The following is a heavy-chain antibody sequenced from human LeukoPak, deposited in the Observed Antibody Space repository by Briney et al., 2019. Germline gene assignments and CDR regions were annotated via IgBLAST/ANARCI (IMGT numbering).Heavy chain of an antibody. CDR1: GGTFSSYA. D-gene: IGHD2-15*01. CDR2: IIPIFGTA. V-gene: IGHV1-69*13. Sequence: EASVKVSCKASGGTFSSYAISWVRQAPGQGLEWMGGIIPIFGTANYAQKFQGRVTITADESTSTAYMELSSLRSEDTAVYYCARGPPGLSTPCFQHWGQGTLVTVSS. J-gene: IGHJ1*01. CDR3: ARGPPGLSTPCFQH.